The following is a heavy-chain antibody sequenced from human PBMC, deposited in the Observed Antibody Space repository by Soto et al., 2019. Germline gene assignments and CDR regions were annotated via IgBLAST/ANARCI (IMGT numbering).Heavy chain of an antibody. CDR2: ISYDGSNK. Sequence: PGGSLRLSCAASGFTFSSYGMHWVRQAPGKGLEWVAVISYDGSNKYYADSVKGRFTISRDNSKNTLYLQMNSLRAEDTAVYYCAKDFLKLVPHYWGQGTLVTVSS. D-gene: IGHD6-13*01. J-gene: IGHJ4*02. CDR3: AKDFLKLVPHY. V-gene: IGHV3-30*18. CDR1: GFTFSSYG.